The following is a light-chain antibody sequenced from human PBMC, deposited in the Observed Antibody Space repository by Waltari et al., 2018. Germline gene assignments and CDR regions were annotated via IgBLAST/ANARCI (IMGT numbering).Light chain of an antibody. Sequence: SYVLTQPPSVSVAPGQTATVTCGGNNIGSKSVHWYQLKSGQAPELVIYLDSDRPSGIPERFSASNSGNTVTLTISRVETGDEADYYCQVWEGSGDHAVFGGGTKLTVL. CDR1: NIGSKS. V-gene: IGLV3-21*01. CDR2: LDS. CDR3: QVWEGSGDHAV. J-gene: IGLJ2*01.